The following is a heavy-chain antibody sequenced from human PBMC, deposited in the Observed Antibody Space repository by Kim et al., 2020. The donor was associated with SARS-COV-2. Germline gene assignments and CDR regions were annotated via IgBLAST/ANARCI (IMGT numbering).Heavy chain of an antibody. J-gene: IGHJ4*02. CDR3: ARGLSWVEYLRPYFDS. CDR2: IGSGGGPI. Sequence: GGSLRLSCVGSGFTFGSFEMNWVRQAPGKGLQWVSSIGSGGGPIYYADSVRGRFTISRDNAKKSLYLQMNSLSAEDTAVYYCARGLSWVEYLRPYFDSWGQGALVTVSS. D-gene: IGHD2-8*02. CDR1: GFTFGSFE. V-gene: IGHV3-48*03.